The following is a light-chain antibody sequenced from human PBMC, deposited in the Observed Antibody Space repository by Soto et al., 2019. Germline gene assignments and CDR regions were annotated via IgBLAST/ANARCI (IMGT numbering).Light chain of an antibody. V-gene: IGLV2-11*01. CDR3: CSYAGSYTV. CDR2: DVS. J-gene: IGLJ2*01. Sequence: QSALTQPRSVSGSPGQSVTISCTGTSSDVGGYNYVSWYQQHPDKAPKLMIYDVSKRPSGVPDRFSGSKSGNTASLTISGLQAEDEADYNCCSYAGSYTVFGGGTKLTVL. CDR1: SSDVGGYNY.